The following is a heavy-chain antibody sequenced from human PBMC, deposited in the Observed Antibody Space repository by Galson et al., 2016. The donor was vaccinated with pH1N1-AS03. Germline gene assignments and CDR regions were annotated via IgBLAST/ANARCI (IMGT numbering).Heavy chain of an antibody. V-gene: IGHV1-46*01. D-gene: IGHD3-10*01. Sequence: SVKVSCKASGYTFSRYYMHWMRQAPGQGPEWMGVIDPSIGSTTYAQKFQGRVNMTRDTATTTAYMELRSLRSDDTAVYYCATYGSGSRGGFDYWGQGALITVPS. CDR2: IDPSIGST. J-gene: IGHJ4*02. CDR3: ATYGSGSRGGFDY. CDR1: GYTFSRYY.